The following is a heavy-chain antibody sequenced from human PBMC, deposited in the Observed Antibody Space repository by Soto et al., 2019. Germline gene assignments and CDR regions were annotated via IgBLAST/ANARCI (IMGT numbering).Heavy chain of an antibody. V-gene: IGHV1-46*01. CDR3: ARDLPPDY. CDR1: GYTFTNYY. J-gene: IGHJ4*02. CDR2: INPRDGST. Sequence: QVLLVQSGAEMKKPGASMKVSCKASGYTFTNYYIHWVRQAPGQGLEWMGIINPRDGSTTYAQKFQSRVTMTSDSPTSTVYMELSSLESEDTAVYYCARDLPPDYWGQGTLVTVSS.